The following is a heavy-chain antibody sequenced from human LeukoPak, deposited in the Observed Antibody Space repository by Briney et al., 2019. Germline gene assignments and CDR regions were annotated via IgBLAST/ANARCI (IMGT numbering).Heavy chain of an antibody. J-gene: IGHJ6*02. Sequence: GGSLRLSCAASGFTFSNAWMSWVRQAPGKGLEWGGRIKSKTDGGTTDYAAPVKGRFTISRDDSKNTLYLQMNSLKTEDTAVYYCTTTQKDCSGGSCYDYYYGMDVWGQGTTVTVSS. CDR1: GFTFSNAW. V-gene: IGHV3-15*01. CDR2: IKSKTDGGTT. D-gene: IGHD2-15*01. CDR3: TTTQKDCSGGSCYDYYYGMDV.